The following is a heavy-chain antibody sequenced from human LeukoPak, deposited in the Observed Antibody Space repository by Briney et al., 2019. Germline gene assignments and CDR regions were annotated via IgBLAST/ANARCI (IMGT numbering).Heavy chain of an antibody. CDR2: IYYSGSI. CDR1: GGSISSSSYY. CDR3: ARGWPFLLGGAGHYYMDV. V-gene: IGHV4-39*01. D-gene: IGHD1-26*01. J-gene: IGHJ6*03. Sequence: PSETLSLTCTVSGGSISSSSYYWGWIRQPPGKGLEWIGRIYYSGSIYCNPSRKSRVTIYVDTAKNQFSLKLSSVTAADTAVYYCARGWPFLLGGAGHYYMDVWGKGTTVTVSS.